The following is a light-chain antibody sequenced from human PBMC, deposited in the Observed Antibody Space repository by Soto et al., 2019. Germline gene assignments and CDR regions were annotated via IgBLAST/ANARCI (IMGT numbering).Light chain of an antibody. V-gene: IGKV3-15*01. CDR2: STS. CDR1: QSISIN. Sequence: EIVMTQSPATLSVSPGDIATLYCRARQSISINLAWYQQKHGQAPRLLIYSTSTRATGVPARFSGSGSRTEFTLTISSLQYEDFAVYYWQQYNEWPLTFGQGPRL. CDR3: QQYNEWPLT. J-gene: IGKJ5*01.